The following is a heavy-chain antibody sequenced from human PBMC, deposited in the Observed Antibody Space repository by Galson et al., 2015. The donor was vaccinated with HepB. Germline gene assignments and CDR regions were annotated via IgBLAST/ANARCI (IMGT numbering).Heavy chain of an antibody. CDR2: INPSGGST. D-gene: IGHD5-18*01. CDR1: GYTFTSYY. CDR3: ARDVYVDTAMVPWDY. J-gene: IGHJ4*02. V-gene: IGHV1-46*01. Sequence: QSGAEVKKPGTSVKVSCKASGYTFTSYYMHWVRQAPGQGLEWMGIINPSGGSTSYAQKFQGRVTMTRDTSTSTVYMELSSLRSEDTAVYYCARDVYVDTAMVPWDYWGQGTLVTVSS.